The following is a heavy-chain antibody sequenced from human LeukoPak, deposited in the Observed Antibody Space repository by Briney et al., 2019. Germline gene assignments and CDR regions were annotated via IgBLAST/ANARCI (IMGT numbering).Heavy chain of an antibody. CDR1: GFTFSSCS. J-gene: IGHJ4*02. D-gene: IGHD3-16*02. Sequence: NPGGSLRLSCAASGFTFSSCSMNWVRQAPGKGLEWVSYISSSSSYIYYADSVKGRFTISRDNSKNTLYLQMNSLRAEDTAVYYCAKDSYYDYVWGSYRYTNQFDYWGQGTLVTVSS. CDR2: ISSSSSYI. CDR3: AKDSYYDYVWGSYRYTNQFDY. V-gene: IGHV3-21*04.